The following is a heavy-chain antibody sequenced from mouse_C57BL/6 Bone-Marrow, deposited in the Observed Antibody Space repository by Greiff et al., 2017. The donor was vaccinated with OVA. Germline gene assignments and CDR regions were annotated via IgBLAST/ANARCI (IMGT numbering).Heavy chain of an antibody. J-gene: IGHJ4*01. CDR2: ISDGGSYT. V-gene: IGHV5-4*01. CDR1: GFTFSSYA. CDR3: ARDLVTHYYAMDY. D-gene: IGHD2-2*01. Sequence: DVHLVESGGGLVKPGGSLKLSCAASGFTFSSYAMSWVRQTPEKRLEWVATISDGGSYTYYPDNVKGRFTISRDNAKNNLYLQMSHLKSEDTAMYYCARDLVTHYYAMDYWGQGTSVTVSS.